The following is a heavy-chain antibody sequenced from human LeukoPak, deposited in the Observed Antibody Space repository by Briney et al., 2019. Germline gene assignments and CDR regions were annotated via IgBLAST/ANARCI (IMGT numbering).Heavy chain of an antibody. CDR2: INWNGGST. Sequence: GGTLRLSCAASGFTFSSYGMSWVRQAPGKGLEWVSGINWNGGSTGYADSVKGRFTIARDNAKNSLYLQMNSLRAEDTALYYCAREKPFYDSSGYYYPIAFDYWGRGTLVTVSS. CDR1: GFTFSSYG. J-gene: IGHJ4*02. D-gene: IGHD3-22*01. CDR3: AREKPFYDSSGYYYPIAFDY. V-gene: IGHV3-20*04.